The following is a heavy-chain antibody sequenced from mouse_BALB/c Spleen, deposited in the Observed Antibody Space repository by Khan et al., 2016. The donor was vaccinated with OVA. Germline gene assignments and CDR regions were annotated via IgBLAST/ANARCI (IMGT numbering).Heavy chain of an antibody. CDR3: ASGRLLLRYPDYFDY. V-gene: IGHV3-2*02. J-gene: IGHJ2*01. CDR1: SYSITSDYA. D-gene: IGHD1-1*01. Sequence: EVLLQVPEPRLLKPSQSLSPTSPVTSYSITSDYAWNWIRQFPGNKLEWMAYISYSGSTTYSPSLRSRISITRDTSKNQFFLQLNSVTTDDTTTYYCASGRLLLRYPDYFDYWGQGTTLTVSS. CDR2: ISYSGST.